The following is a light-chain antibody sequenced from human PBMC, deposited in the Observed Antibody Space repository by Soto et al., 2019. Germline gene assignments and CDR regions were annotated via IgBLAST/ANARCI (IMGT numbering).Light chain of an antibody. V-gene: IGLV2-18*02. CDR3: SSYAHSSIYV. J-gene: IGLJ1*01. CDR2: EAS. Sequence: QSVLTQPPSVSGSPGQSVTISCTGTSTDFVSYNRVSWYQQPPGTAPKLIIYEASNRPSGVPGRFSGSKSGNTASLTISGLQAADEADYYCSSYAHSSIYVFGTGTKVTVL. CDR1: STDFVSYNR.